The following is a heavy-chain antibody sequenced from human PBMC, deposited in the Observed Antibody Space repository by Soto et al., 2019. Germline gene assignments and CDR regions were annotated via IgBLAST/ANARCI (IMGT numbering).Heavy chain of an antibody. J-gene: IGHJ6*03. CDR3: ARDGRAARGGDYYYYMDV. V-gene: IGHV3-21*01. Sequence: EVQLVESGGGLVKPGGSLRLSCAASGFTFSSYSMNWVRQAPGKGLEWVSSISSSSSYIYYADSVKGRFTISRDNAKNSLYLQMNSLRAEDTAVYYCARDGRAARGGDYYYYMDVWGKGTTVTVSS. CDR1: GFTFSSYS. D-gene: IGHD6-6*01. CDR2: ISSSSSYI.